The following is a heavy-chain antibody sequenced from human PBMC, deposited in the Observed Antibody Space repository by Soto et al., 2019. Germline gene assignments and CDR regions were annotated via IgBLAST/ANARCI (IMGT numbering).Heavy chain of an antibody. V-gene: IGHV4-61*01. D-gene: IGHD5-18*01. Sequence: SETLSLTCTISGASVSSDSYYWSWIRQPPGRGLEWIGYIYYSGSTNYNPSLNSRITISVDTSQNQFSLKLSSLTAADTAVYYCASPRLRNGYGYDAFDIWGQGTMVTVSS. CDR1: GASVSSDSYY. J-gene: IGHJ3*02. CDR3: ASPRLRNGYGYDAFDI. CDR2: IYYSGST.